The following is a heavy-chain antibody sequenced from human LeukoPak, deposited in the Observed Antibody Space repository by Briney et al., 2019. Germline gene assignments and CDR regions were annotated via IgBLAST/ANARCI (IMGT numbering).Heavy chain of an antibody. CDR3: ARIARSYNRRYYFDY. J-gene: IGHJ4*02. CDR1: GYTFTSYD. CDR2: MNPNSGNT. V-gene: IGHV1-8*03. D-gene: IGHD1-1*01. Sequence: ASVKVSCKASGYTFTSYDINWVRQATGQGLEWMGWMNPNSGNTGYAQKFQGRVTITRNTSISTAYMELSSLRSEDTAVYYCARIARSYNRRYYFDYWGQGTLVTVSS.